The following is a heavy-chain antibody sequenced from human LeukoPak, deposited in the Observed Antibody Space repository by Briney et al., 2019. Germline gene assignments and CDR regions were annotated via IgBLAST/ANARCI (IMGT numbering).Heavy chain of an antibody. J-gene: IGHJ4*02. D-gene: IGHD3-22*01. CDR3: AIGRSGYYYRFDY. CDR2: IIPIFGTA. CDR1: GGTFSSYA. V-gene: IGHV1-69*05. Sequence: SVKVSCKASGGTFSSYAISWVRQAPGQGLEWMGGIIPIFGTANYAQKFQGRVTITTDESTSTAYMELSSLRSEDTAVYYCAIGRSGYYYRFDYWGQGTPVTVSS.